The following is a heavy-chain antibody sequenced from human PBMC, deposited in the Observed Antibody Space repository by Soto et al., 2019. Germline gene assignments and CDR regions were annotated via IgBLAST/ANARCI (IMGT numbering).Heavy chain of an antibody. CDR2: IDWDDDK. D-gene: IGHD2-2*01. CDR1: GFSLSANGMS. CDR3: ARSPGVVLNGAFDY. J-gene: IGHJ4*02. Sequence: ASGPTLVNPTQTLTLTCTFSGFSLSANGMSVNWIRQPPGKALEWLARIDWDDDKFYSTSLKTRLTISKDTSKRQVVLTMTNMDPEDTATYYCARSPGVVLNGAFDYWGQGTLVTVSS. V-gene: IGHV2-70*17.